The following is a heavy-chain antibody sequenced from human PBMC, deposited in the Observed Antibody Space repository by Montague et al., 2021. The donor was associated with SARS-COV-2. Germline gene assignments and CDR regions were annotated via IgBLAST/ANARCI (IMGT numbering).Heavy chain of an antibody. CDR1: GGSVSSGSYY. CDR2: IYYSGST. CDR3: ARDPWRITIFGVVTRYGMDV. Sequence: SETLSLTCTVSGGSVSSGSYYWSWIQQPPGKGLEWIGYIYYSGSTNYNPSLKSRVTISVDTSKNQFSLKLSSVTAADTAVYYCARDPWRITIFGVVTRYGMDVWGQGTTVTVSS. V-gene: IGHV4-61*01. D-gene: IGHD3-3*01. J-gene: IGHJ6*02.